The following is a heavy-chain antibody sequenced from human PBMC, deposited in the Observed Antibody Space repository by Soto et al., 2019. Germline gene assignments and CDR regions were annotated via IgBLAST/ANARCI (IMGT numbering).Heavy chain of an antibody. V-gene: IGHV4-39*01. D-gene: IGHD5-18*01. CDR1: GGSISSSSYY. CDR2: IYYSGST. J-gene: IGHJ5*02. CDR3: ARNTAMVMGWFDP. Sequence: QLQLQESGPGLVKPSETLSLTCTVSGGSISSSSYYWGWIRQPPGKGLEWIGSIYYSGSTYYNPSLKSRVTISVDTSKNQFSLKLSSVTAADTAVYYCARNTAMVMGWFDPWGQGTLVTVSS.